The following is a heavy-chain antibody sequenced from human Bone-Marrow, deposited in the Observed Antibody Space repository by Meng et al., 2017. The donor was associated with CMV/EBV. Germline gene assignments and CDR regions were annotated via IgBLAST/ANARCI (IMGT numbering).Heavy chain of an antibody. V-gene: IGHV3-21*01. D-gene: IGHD2-15*01. Sequence: GGSLRLSCAASGFTFSSYGMSWVRQAPGKGLEWVSTISGSGDTTYYADSVKGRLTISRDNAKNSLYLRMNSLRAEDTAVYYCARGNEDTGYGMDVWGQGTTVTVSS. CDR1: GFTFSSYG. CDR2: ISGSGDTT. J-gene: IGHJ6*02. CDR3: ARGNEDTGYGMDV.